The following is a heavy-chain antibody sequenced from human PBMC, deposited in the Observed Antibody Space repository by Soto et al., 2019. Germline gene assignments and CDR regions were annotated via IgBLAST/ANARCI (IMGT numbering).Heavy chain of an antibody. D-gene: IGHD6-6*01. CDR2: IYTTGIT. V-gene: IGHV4-4*07. Sequence: PSETLSLACTVSSGSVSGYFWSWIRQRAGKGLEWIGRIYTTGITNFNPSLKSRVSMSVDTSKNQFSLKLSSVTAADTAVYYCARGLPGYSSSSGAVFDFSGQGTLVTVSS. CDR1: SGSVSGYF. J-gene: IGHJ4*02. CDR3: ARGLPGYSSSSGAVFDF.